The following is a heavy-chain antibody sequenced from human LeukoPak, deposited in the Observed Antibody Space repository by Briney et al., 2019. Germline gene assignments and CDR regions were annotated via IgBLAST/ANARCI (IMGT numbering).Heavy chain of an antibody. CDR1: GFTFSSYG. CDR3: AKQSGADRGHLDF. D-gene: IGHD4/OR15-4a*01. V-gene: IGHV3-30*18. J-gene: IGHJ4*02. Sequence: GRSLRLSCAASGFTFSSYGMHWVRQAPGKGLEWVAVISYDGSNKYCADSVKGRFTISRDNSKNTLYLQMNSPRAEDTAVYYCAKQSGADRGHLDFWGQGTLVTVSS. CDR2: ISYDGSNK.